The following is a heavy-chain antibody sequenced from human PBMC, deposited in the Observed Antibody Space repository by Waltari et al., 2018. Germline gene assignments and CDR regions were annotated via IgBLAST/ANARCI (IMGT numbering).Heavy chain of an antibody. CDR2: VDPSDSSV. D-gene: IGHD7-27*01. Sequence: EVQLVQSGAEVKQPGESLLISCKGSGYTFSDWSITWVRQLPGGGLEWMGSVDPSDSSVKYSPSFQGHVTIAADKSINSAYLQWTALKASDTAMYYCARVRGPGAFDVWGRGTMVIASS. V-gene: IGHV5-10-1*03. J-gene: IGHJ3*01. CDR3: ARVRGPGAFDV. CDR1: GYTFSDWS.